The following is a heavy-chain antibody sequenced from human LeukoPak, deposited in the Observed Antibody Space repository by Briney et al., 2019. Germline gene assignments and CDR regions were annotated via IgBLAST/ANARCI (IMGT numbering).Heavy chain of an antibody. D-gene: IGHD3-9*01. CDR3: ARGEYDILTGLNDYYYYYMDV. Sequence: PGGSLRLSCAASGFTFSSYEMNWVRQAPGKGLEWVSYISSSGSTIYYADPVKGRFTISRDNAKNSLYLQMNSLRAEDTAVYYCARGEYDILTGLNDYYYYYMDVWGKGTTVTISS. V-gene: IGHV3-48*03. J-gene: IGHJ6*03. CDR2: ISSSGSTI. CDR1: GFTFSSYE.